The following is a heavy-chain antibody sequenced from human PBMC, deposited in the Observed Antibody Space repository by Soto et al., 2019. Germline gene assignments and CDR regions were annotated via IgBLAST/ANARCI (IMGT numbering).Heavy chain of an antibody. CDR1: GGSISSSSYY. CDR3: ARLRYSSRGGMEV. V-gene: IGHV4-39*01. D-gene: IGHD6-13*01. J-gene: IGHJ6*02. Sequence: SETLSLTCTVSGGSISSSSYYWGWIRQPPGKGLEWIGSIYYSGSTYYNPSLKSRVTISVDTSKNQFSLKLSSVTAADTAVYYCARLRYSSRGGMEVWGQGTTVTVS. CDR2: IYYSGST.